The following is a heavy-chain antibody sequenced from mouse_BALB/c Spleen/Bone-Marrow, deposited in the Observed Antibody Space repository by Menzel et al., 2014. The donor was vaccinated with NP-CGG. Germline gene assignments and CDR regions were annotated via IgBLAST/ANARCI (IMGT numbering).Heavy chain of an antibody. J-gene: IGHJ2*01. CDR2: IXPADSYT. CDR3: TIPTARACFDY. D-gene: IGHD3-2*01. CDR1: GYTXXXXX. Sequence: LQQXGAELVKPGASVKMSCKASGYTXXXXXXHWVXQRPXXXXXWXXXIXPADSYTSYNQKFKGKATLTVDTSSXTAYMQLSSLTSEDSAVYYCTIPTARACFDYWGQGTTLTVSS. V-gene: IGHV1S127*01.